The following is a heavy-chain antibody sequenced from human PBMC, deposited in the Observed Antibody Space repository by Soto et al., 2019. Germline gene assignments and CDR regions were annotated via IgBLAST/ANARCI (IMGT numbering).Heavy chain of an antibody. D-gene: IGHD3-22*01. V-gene: IGHV5-51*01. CDR1: GFSFASSW. CDR2: IYPGDSDT. J-gene: IGHJ4*02. Sequence: GESLKISCKDSGFSFASSWIGWVRQMPGKGLEWMGVIYPGDSDTRYSPSFQGQVTISADKSISTAYLQWSSLKASDTAMYYCATGDYRLLEFWGKGTLVTVSS. CDR3: ATGDYRLLEF.